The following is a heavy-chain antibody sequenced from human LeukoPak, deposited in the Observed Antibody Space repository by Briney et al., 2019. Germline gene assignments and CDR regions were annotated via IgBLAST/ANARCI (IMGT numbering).Heavy chain of an antibody. D-gene: IGHD6-19*01. CDR1: GYTFTGYY. CDR2: INPNSGGT. Sequence: ASVKVSCKASGYTFTGYYMHWVRQAPGQGLEWMGWINPNSGGTNYAQKFQGRVTMTRETSISTAYMELSRLRSDDTAVYYCASLRSGIAVAGPDFDYWGQGTLVTVSS. J-gene: IGHJ4*02. CDR3: ASLRSGIAVAGPDFDY. V-gene: IGHV1-2*02.